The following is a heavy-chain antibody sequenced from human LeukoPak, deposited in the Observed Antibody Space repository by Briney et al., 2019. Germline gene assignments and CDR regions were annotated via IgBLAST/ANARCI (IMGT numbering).Heavy chain of an antibody. CDR3: AKDDYYDISWTTTDPFDY. CDR1: GFTFSSYG. CDR2: ISYDGSNK. D-gene: IGHD3-22*01. J-gene: IGHJ4*02. V-gene: IGHV3-30*18. Sequence: PGGSLRLSCAASGFTFSSYGMHWVRKAPGKGLEWVAVISYDGSNKYYADSVKGRFTISRDNSKNTLYLQMNSLRAEDTAVYYCAKDDYYDISWTTTDPFDYWGQGNLVTVSS.